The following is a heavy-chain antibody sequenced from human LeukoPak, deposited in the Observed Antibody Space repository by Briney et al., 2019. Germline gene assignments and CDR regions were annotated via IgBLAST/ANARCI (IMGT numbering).Heavy chain of an antibody. CDR1: AFTFSSYG. J-gene: IGHJ6*03. V-gene: IGHV3-30*02. D-gene: IGHD2-8*01. Sequence: GGSLRLSCAASAFTFSSYGMHWVRQASGKGLEWVAYIQYDRTNEQYAHSVKGRFRISRDNSNNILYLQMNSLRTEDTAVYYCAKDRCSNGIGCYYYYMEVWGKGTTVTISS. CDR3: AKDRCSNGIGCYYYYMEV. CDR2: IQYDRTNE.